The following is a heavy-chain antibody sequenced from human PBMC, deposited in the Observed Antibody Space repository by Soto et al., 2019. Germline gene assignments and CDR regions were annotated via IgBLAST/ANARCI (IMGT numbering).Heavy chain of an antibody. V-gene: IGHV3-23*01. CDR2: ISGSGGST. CDR3: VRGGGGGLFDP. D-gene: IGHD2-15*01. CDR1: GFTFSSYA. Sequence: PGGSLRLSCAASGFTFSSYAMSWVRQAPGKGLEWVSAISGSGGSTYYADSVKGRFTISRDNSKNTLYLQMMSLTAEDTAIYYCVRGGGGGLFDPWGQGTKVTVSS. J-gene: IGHJ5*02.